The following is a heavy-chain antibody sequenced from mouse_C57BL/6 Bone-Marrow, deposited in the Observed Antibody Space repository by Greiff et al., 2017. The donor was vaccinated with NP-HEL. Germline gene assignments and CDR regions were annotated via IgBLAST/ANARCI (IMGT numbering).Heavy chain of an antibody. CDR3: ALYYGSSYGYFDV. Sequence: QVQLQQPGAELVRPGPSVKLSCKASGYTFTSYWMHWVKQRPGQGLEWIGVIDPSDSYTNYNQKFKGKATLTVDTSSSTAYMQLSSLTSEDSAVYYCALYYGSSYGYFDVWGTGTTVTVSS. D-gene: IGHD1-1*01. V-gene: IGHV1-59*01. J-gene: IGHJ1*03. CDR2: IDPSDSYT. CDR1: GYTFTSYW.